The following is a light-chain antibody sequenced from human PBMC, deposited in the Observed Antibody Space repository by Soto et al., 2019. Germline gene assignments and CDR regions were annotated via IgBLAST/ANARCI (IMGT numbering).Light chain of an antibody. CDR3: QQSYGTPLT. CDR1: QSISNY. CDR2: AAS. V-gene: IGKV1-39*01. Sequence: DLEMTQSPSYLSASVGDRVTIACRASQSISNYLNWYQHKPGKVPKLLIYAASSLQSGVPTRFSGSGSGTDFTLTISSLQPEDFATYYCQQSYGTPLTFGGGTKVEIK. J-gene: IGKJ4*01.